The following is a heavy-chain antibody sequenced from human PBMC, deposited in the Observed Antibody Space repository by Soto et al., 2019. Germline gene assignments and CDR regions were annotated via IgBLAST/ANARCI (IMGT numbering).Heavy chain of an antibody. CDR2: IYPGDSDT. J-gene: IGHJ6*03. V-gene: IGHV5-51*01. CDR3: ARQKNGYGDYSYYMDV. CDR1: GYSFTSYW. Sequence: PGESLKISCKGSGYSFTSYWIGWVRQMPWKGLEWMGIIYPGDSDTRYSPSFQGQVTISADKSISTAYLQWSSLKASDTAMYYCARQKNGYGDYSYYMDVWGKGTTVTVSS. D-gene: IGHD4-17*01.